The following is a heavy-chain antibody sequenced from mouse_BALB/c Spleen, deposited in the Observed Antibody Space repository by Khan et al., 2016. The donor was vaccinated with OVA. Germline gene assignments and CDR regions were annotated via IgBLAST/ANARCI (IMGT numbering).Heavy chain of an antibody. CDR2: ISYSGNT. V-gene: IGHV3-2*02. Sequence: VQLKQSGPGLVKPSQSLSLTCTVTGYSITSDYAWNWIRQFPGNKLEWMGYISYSGNTKYNPSLKSRISITRDTSKNQFFLKLKSVTTEDTATYYCARIYGGDFDYWGQGTTLTVSS. CDR3: ARIYGGDFDY. J-gene: IGHJ2*01. CDR1: GYSITSDYA. D-gene: IGHD1-1*01.